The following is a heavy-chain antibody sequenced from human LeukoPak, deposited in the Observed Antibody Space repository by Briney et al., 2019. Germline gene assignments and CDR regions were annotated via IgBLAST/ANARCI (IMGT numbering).Heavy chain of an antibody. J-gene: IGHJ4*02. CDR2: INPNSGGT. CDR3: ASDYGVTPFDY. D-gene: IGHD4-17*01. CDR1: GYSFTDYY. Sequence: ASVKVSCKASGYSFTDYYMHWVRQAPRQGLEWMGWINPNSGGTNYAQKFQGRVTMTRDTSISTAYMELSRLRSDDTAVYYCASDYGVTPFDYWGQGTLVTVSS. V-gene: IGHV1-2*02.